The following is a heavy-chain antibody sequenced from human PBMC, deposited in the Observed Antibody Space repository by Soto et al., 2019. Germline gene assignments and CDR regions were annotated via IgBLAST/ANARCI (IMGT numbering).Heavy chain of an antibody. D-gene: IGHD3-10*01. Sequence: PSETLSLTCTVSGGSISSGDYYWSWIRQPPGKGLEWIGYIYYSGSTYYNPSLRSRVTISVETSRNQFSLKLSSVTAADTAVYYCARKVSMVRGVSIRWFDPWGQGTLVTVS. CDR3: ARKVSMVRGVSIRWFDP. J-gene: IGHJ5*02. CDR1: GGSISSGDYY. CDR2: IYYSGST. V-gene: IGHV4-30-4*01.